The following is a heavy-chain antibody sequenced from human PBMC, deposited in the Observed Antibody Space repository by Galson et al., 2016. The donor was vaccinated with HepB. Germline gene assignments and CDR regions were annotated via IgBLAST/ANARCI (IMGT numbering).Heavy chain of an antibody. CDR1: GFTFSSYA. D-gene: IGHD1-1*01. CDR3: ARDVRPRQPHYYGMDV. CDR2: ISGSSSSI. Sequence: SLRLSCAASGFTFSSYALNWVRQAPGKGLEWVSVISGSSSSIYYDDSVKGRFTVSRDNSKNTVFLQMNSLRAEDTSVYYCARDVRPRQPHYYGMDVWGQGTTVTVSS. V-gene: IGHV3-23*01. J-gene: IGHJ6*02.